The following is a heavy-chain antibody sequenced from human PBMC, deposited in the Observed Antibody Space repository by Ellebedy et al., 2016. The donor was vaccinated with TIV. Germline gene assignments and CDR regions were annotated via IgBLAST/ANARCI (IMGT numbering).Heavy chain of an antibody. J-gene: IGHJ4*02. CDR3: VSTPGPTVGRDY. CDR1: GLTVYSNH. CDR2: FHADGRT. V-gene: IGHV3-66*01. D-gene: IGHD4-23*01. Sequence: GESLKISCEASGLTVYSNHMSWVRQSPGKGLEWVSVFHADGRTYYADSVKGRCTTSKDSYKNTLYLQMNSLRGEDTAVYYCVSTPGPTVGRDYWGRGTLVTVSS.